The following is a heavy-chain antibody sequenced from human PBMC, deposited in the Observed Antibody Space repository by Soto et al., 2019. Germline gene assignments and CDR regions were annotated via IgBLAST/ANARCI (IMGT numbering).Heavy chain of an antibody. CDR2: MYYSGST. CDR1: GGSISSSSYY. CDR3: ATDSSGYYYFDY. J-gene: IGHJ4*02. V-gene: IGHV4-39*01. Sequence: TLSLTCTVSGGSISSSSYYWGWIRQPPGKGLEWIGSMYYSGSTYYNPSLKSRVTISVDTSKSQFSLKLSSVTAADTAVYYCATDSSGYYYFDYWGQGTLVTVSS. D-gene: IGHD3-22*01.